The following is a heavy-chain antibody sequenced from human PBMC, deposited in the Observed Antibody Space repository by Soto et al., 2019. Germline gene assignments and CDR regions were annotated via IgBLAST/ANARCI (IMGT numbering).Heavy chain of an antibody. CDR1: GFTFSSNW. CDR3: ARGPSGRYGFDY. D-gene: IGHD6-19*01. V-gene: IGHV3-74*01. CDR2: INSDGSSA. Sequence: EVQLVESGGGLVQPGGSLRLSCAGSGFTFSSNWMHWVRQAPGKGLVWVSRINSDGSSATYADSVKGRFTISRDNAKNTLYLQMNSLRAEDTAVYYCARGPSGRYGFDYWGQGTLVTVSS. J-gene: IGHJ4*02.